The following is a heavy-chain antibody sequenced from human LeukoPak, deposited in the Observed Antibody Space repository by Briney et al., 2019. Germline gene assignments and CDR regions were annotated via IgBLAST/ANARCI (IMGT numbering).Heavy chain of an antibody. Sequence: GRSLRLSCAASGFSFSNYGMHWVRQGPGKGLEWVAVIWYDGVNKYYADSVKGRFTISRDMPKNTLYLQMNSLRAEDTAVYYCAREGIVATLDYWGQGTLVTVSS. J-gene: IGHJ4*02. V-gene: IGHV3-33*01. CDR1: GFSFSNYG. CDR2: IWYDGVNK. CDR3: AREGIVATLDY. D-gene: IGHD5-12*01.